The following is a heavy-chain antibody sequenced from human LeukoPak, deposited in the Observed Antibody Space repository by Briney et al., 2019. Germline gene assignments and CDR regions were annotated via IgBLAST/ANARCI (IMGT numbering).Heavy chain of an antibody. CDR3: ARDSEAGATDLDY. Sequence: GGSLRLSCAASGFTFSSYSMNWVRQAPGKGLEWVSSISTSSSYIYYADSVKGRFTISRDNAKTSLYLQMNSLRAEDTAVYYCARDSEAGATDLDYWGQGTLVTVSS. J-gene: IGHJ4*02. V-gene: IGHV3-21*01. CDR1: GFTFSSYS. CDR2: ISTSSSYI.